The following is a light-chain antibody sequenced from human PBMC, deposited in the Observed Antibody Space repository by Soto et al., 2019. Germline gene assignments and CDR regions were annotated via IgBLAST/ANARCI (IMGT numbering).Light chain of an antibody. CDR2: VAS. Sequence: EIVMTQSPATLSVSPGERASLSCRASQNIRTNLAWYQLKPGQAPRLLIYVASSRAAGIPARLSGSGSGTDFTLTIVSLKSEDFGIYYSTHYNIWPLTFGRGTRVQVK. CDR3: THYNIWPLT. V-gene: IGKV3-15*01. J-gene: IGKJ4*01. CDR1: QNIRTN.